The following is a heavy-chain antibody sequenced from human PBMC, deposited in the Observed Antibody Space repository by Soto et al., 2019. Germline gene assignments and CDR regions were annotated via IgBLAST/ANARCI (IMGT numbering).Heavy chain of an antibody. CDR2: INYSGNT. CDR1: GGSISSGGYY. Sequence: QVQLQESGPGLVKPSQTLSLTCTVSGGSISSGGYYWSWIRQHPGKGLEWIGNINYSGNTYYNPTLKSRVTIAGDTSKSQFSLKLSSVTAADTAVCYCARGGRRSPGMDVWGQGTTVTVSS. CDR3: ARGGRRSPGMDV. V-gene: IGHV4-31*03. J-gene: IGHJ6*02.